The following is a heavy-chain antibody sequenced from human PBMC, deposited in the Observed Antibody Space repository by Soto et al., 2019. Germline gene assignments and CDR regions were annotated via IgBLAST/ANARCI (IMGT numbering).Heavy chain of an antibody. J-gene: IGHJ6*02. D-gene: IGHD6-25*01. CDR2: ISAYNGNT. Sequence: QVQLVQSGGEVKKPGASVKVSCKTSGYSFTTYGISWVRQAPGQGLEWMRWISAYNGNTNYAQKLQDRVTMTTDTSTSTAYMELRSLRTDDTAVYYCAREGAAPYYYYGMDVWGQGSTVTVSS. CDR3: AREGAAPYYYYGMDV. CDR1: GYSFTTYG. V-gene: IGHV1-18*01.